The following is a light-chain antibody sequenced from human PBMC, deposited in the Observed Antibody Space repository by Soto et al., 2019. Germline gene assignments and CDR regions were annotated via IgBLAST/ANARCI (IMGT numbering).Light chain of an antibody. Sequence: QSALTQPPSASGSPGQSVTISCTGTSSDIGGYNFVSWYQQLPGKAPKLIIYEVNKRPSGVPDRFSGSKSGNTASLTVSGLQADDEGDYYCSSYAGTNNLGVFGGGTKLTVL. CDR1: SSDIGGYNF. V-gene: IGLV2-8*01. J-gene: IGLJ3*02. CDR2: EVN. CDR3: SSYAGTNNLGV.